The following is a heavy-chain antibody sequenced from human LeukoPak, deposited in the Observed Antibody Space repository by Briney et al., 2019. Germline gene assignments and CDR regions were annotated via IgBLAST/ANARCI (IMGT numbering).Heavy chain of an antibody. V-gene: IGHV3-7*01. CDR1: GFTFSSYW. CDR3: ARDQYYSDSSGYPYDI. Sequence: GGSLRLSCAASGFTFSSYWMSWVRQAPGKGLEWVANIKQDGSEKYYVDSVKGRFTSSRDNAKNSLYLQMSSLRVEDTAVYYCARDQYYSDSSGYPYDIWGQGTMVTVSS. D-gene: IGHD3-22*01. CDR2: IKQDGSEK. J-gene: IGHJ3*02.